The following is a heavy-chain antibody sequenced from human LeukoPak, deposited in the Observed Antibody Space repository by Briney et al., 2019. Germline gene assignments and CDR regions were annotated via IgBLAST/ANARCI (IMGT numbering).Heavy chain of an antibody. Sequence: ASVKVSCKGSGGTFSSYAISWVRQAPGQGLEWMGGIIPIFGTANYAQKFQGRVTITTDESTSTAYMELSSLRSEDTAVYYCARGPNYYDSSGLFDYWGQGTLVTVSS. CDR2: IIPIFGTA. J-gene: IGHJ4*02. D-gene: IGHD3-22*01. CDR3: ARGPNYYDSSGLFDY. V-gene: IGHV1-69*05. CDR1: GGTFSSYA.